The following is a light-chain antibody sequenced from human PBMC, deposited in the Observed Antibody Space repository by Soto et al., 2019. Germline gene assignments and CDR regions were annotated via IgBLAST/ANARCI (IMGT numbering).Light chain of an antibody. CDR3: AAWDDSLNGVV. CDR1: SSNIGSNT. J-gene: IGLJ2*01. CDR2: NNN. Sequence: QSVLTQAPSASGTPGQRVTISCSGSSSNIGSNTVNWCQQLPGTAPKLLIYNNNHRPSGVPDRFSGSKSGTSASLAISGLQSEDEADYYCAAWDDSLNGVVFGGGTKLTVL. V-gene: IGLV1-44*01.